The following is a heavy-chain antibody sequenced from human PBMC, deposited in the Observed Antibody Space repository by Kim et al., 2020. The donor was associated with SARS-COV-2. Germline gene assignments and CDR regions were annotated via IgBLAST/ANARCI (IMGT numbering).Heavy chain of an antibody. CDR1: GGSISSSSYY. V-gene: IGHV4-39*01. D-gene: IGHD6-6*01. CDR2: IYYSGST. Sequence: SETLSLTCTVSGGSISSSSYYWGWIRQPPGKGLEWIGSIYYSGSTYYNPSLKSRVTISVDTSKNQFSLKLSSVTAADTAVYYCARQAHPYRSDSSSACDPWGQGTLVTVSS. CDR3: ARQAHPYRSDSSSACDP. J-gene: IGHJ5*02.